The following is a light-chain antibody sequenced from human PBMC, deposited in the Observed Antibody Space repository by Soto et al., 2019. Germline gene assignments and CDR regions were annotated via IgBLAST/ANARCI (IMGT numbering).Light chain of an antibody. CDR2: DVT. V-gene: IGLV2-14*01. Sequence: QSALTQPPFVSGSPGQSITISCTGTNSDVGGYNFVSWYQQHPGKVPKLMIYDVTNRPSGVSNRFSGSKSGNTASLTISGLQAEDEADYYCSSYTSSSTLVFGTGTKLTVL. CDR3: SSYTSSSTLV. CDR1: NSDVGGYNF. J-gene: IGLJ1*01.